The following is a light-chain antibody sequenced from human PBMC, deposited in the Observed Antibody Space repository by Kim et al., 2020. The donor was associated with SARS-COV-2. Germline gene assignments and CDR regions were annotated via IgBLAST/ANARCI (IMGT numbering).Light chain of an antibody. CDR2: GAS. V-gene: IGKV3-20*01. Sequence: PGERAILSCRASQSVSSSYLAWYQHKPGQAPRLLVYGASNRATGIPDRFSGSGSGTDFTLTIGRLEPEDFAVYYCQQYAGSPWTFGQGTKVDIK. CDR3: QQYAGSPWT. J-gene: IGKJ1*01. CDR1: QSVSSSY.